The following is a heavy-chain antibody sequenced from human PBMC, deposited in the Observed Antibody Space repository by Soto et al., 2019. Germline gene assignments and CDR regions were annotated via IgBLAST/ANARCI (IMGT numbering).Heavy chain of an antibody. J-gene: IGHJ6*02. CDR2: ISYNGTYK. V-gene: IGHV3-30-3*01. CDR1: GFTFSSYT. Sequence: GGSLRLSCAASGFTFSSYTMHWVRQAPGKGLDWVAVISYNGTYKHYADSVKGRFTISRDNSKDTLYLQMSSLRAEDTAVDYGARDPEGGGESSNWWGSGARPLEYYYFYYGLDVWGQGTTVTVSS. D-gene: IGHD6-13*01. CDR3: ARDPEGGGESSNWWGSGARPLEYYYFYYGLDV.